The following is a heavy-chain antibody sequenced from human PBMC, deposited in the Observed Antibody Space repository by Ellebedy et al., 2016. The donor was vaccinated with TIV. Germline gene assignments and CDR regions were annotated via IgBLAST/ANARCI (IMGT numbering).Heavy chain of an antibody. V-gene: IGHV4-39*07. CDR2: IYHTGTS. J-gene: IGHJ6*02. CDR1: GGSISGTYTSYY. CDR3: ARTPTQKGYYVGMDV. Sequence: SETLSLTXNVSGGSISGTYTSYYWGWIRQPPGKGLEWIGYIYHTGTSSYNPSLKNRLAISVDTSQNQLSLKLANVTVADTAVYYCARTPTQKGYYVGMDVWGHGTTVTVSS.